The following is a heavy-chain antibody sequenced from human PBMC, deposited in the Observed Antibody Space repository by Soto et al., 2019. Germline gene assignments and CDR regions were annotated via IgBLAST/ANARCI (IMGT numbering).Heavy chain of an antibody. V-gene: IGHV3-33*01. J-gene: IGHJ3*02. Sequence: GGSLRLSCAASGFTFSSYGMHWVRQAPGKGLEWVAVIWYDGSNKYYADSVKGRFTISRDNSKNTLYLQMNSLRAEDTAVYYCARGNYYDSMSDAFDIWGQGTMVTVSS. CDR1: GFTFSSYG. CDR3: ARGNYYDSMSDAFDI. D-gene: IGHD3-22*01. CDR2: IWYDGSNK.